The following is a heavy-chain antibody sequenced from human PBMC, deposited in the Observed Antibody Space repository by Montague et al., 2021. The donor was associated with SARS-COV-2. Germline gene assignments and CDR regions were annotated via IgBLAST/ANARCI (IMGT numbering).Heavy chain of an antibody. Sequence: SETLSLTCTVSGGSISTTSYYWGWIRQPPGKGLEWIASIFYSGTTYYNPSLRSRVTISVQTSKNQFSLTVASVTAADTAVYYCARDFKTSYAMDVWGQGTTVIVSS. J-gene: IGHJ6*02. CDR3: ARDFKTSYAMDV. CDR1: GGSISTTSYY. V-gene: IGHV4-39*07. CDR2: IFYSGTT.